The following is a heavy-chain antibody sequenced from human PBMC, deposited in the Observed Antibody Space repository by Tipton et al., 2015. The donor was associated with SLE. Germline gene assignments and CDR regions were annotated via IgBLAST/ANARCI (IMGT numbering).Heavy chain of an antibody. J-gene: IGHJ4*02. D-gene: IGHD3-9*01. CDR3: ARTDMLTGNGDFDF. Sequence: QLVQSGAEVKKPGASVKVSCKASGYTFTDFAITWVRQAPGQGLEWMGWISTYSGYTEYAQTLQVRVTMATDKSTRTAYMELRSLRSDDTAVYYCARTDMLTGNGDFDFWGQGTLVTVSS. CDR1: GYTFTDFA. CDR2: ISTYSGYT. V-gene: IGHV1-18*01.